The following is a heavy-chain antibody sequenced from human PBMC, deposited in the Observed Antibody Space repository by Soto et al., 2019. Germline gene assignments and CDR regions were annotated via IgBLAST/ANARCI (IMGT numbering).Heavy chain of an antibody. CDR1: GFTFSSYG. CDR3: VREATGAFDI. J-gene: IGHJ3*02. CDR2: IWYDGSNK. Sequence: QVQLVESGGGVVQPGRSLRLSCAASGFTFSSYGMHWVRQAPGKGLEWVAVIWYDGSNKYYVDSVKGRFTISRDNSKNTLYLQRNSLRGEDTAVYYCVREATGAFDICGQWTMVTVSS. V-gene: IGHV3-33*01.